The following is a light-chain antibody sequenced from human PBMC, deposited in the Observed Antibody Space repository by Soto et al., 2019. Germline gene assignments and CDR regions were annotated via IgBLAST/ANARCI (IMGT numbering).Light chain of an antibody. Sequence: QSALTQPASVSGSPGQSITISCTGTSSDVGRYNYVSWYQQHPDKAPKLMIHDVSNRPSGVSDRFSGSKSGNTASLTISGLQAEDEADYYCSSYTSSSTLYAFGTGTKLTVL. J-gene: IGLJ1*01. V-gene: IGLV2-14*01. CDR2: DVS. CDR3: SSYTSSSTLYA. CDR1: SSDVGRYNY.